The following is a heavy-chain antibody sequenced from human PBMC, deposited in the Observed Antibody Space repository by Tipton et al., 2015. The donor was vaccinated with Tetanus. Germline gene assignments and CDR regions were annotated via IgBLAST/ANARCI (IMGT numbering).Heavy chain of an antibody. D-gene: IGHD1-26*01. CDR2: IYSGGST. CDR1: GFTVSSNY. CDR3: ARDRAGDEGAPDY. V-gene: IGHV3-53*01. J-gene: IGHJ4*02. Sequence: SLRLSCAASGFTVSSNYMSWVRQAPGKGLEWVSVIYSGGSTYYADSVKGRFTISRDNSKNTRYLQMNSLRAEDTAVYYCARDRAGDEGAPDYWGQGTLVTVSS.